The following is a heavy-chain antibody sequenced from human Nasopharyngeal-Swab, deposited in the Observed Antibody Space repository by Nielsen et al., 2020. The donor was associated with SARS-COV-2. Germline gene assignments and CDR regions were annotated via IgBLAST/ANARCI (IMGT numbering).Heavy chain of an antibody. CDR3: AREFRRYSSSWPFDY. D-gene: IGHD6-13*01. V-gene: IGHV3-33*08. Sequence: GESLKISCAASGFTFDDYGMHWVRQAPGKGLEWVAVIWYDGSNKYYADSVKGRFTISRDNSKNTLYLQMNSLRAEDTAVYYCAREFRRYSSSWPFDYWGQGTLVTVSS. J-gene: IGHJ4*02. CDR1: GFTFDDYG. CDR2: IWYDGSNK.